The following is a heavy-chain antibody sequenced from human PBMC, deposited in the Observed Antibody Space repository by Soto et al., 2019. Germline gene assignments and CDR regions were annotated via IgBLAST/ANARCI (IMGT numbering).Heavy chain of an antibody. V-gene: IGHV1-18*01. CDR2: VSDYNGNT. CDR1: GYTFMRFG. Sequence: QVQLVQSGPEVKKPGASVKVSCKASGYTFMRFGISWVRQAPGQGLEWMGWVSDYNGNTNYAQKFQGRVTMTTDTSTSTGYMELRNLRSDDTAVYYCARDGVGTPITPDYWGQGTLVTVSS. J-gene: IGHJ4*02. D-gene: IGHD3-3*01. CDR3: ARDGVGTPITPDY.